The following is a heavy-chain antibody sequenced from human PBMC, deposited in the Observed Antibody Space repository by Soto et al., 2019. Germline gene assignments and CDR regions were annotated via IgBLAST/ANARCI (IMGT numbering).Heavy chain of an antibody. CDR1: GFIFRSYA. CDR2: ITGSGGTT. J-gene: IGHJ4*02. D-gene: IGHD6-6*01. V-gene: IGHV3-23*01. CDR3: AKGWSSSSSNLFDY. Sequence: GGSLSLSCAASGFIFRSYAMNWVRQAPGKGLEWVSVITGSGGTTYYAESVKGRFTISRDNSKNTLYLQMNSLRAEDTAIYYCAKGWSSSSSNLFDYWGPGTLVTVSS.